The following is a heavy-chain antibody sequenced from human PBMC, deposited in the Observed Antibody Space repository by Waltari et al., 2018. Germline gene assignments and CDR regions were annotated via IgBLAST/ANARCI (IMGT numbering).Heavy chain of an antibody. V-gene: IGHV1-69*05. CDR1: GGTFSSYA. Sequence: QVQLVQSGAEVKKPGSSVKVSCKASGGTFSSYAISWVRQAPGQGLEWMGVIIPIFGKANYAQKFQGRVTITTDESTSTAYMELSSLRSEDTAVYYCARDYLRFGGYHDAFDIWGQGTMVTVSS. D-gene: IGHD5-12*01. CDR2: IIPIFGKA. J-gene: IGHJ3*02. CDR3: ARDYLRFGGYHDAFDI.